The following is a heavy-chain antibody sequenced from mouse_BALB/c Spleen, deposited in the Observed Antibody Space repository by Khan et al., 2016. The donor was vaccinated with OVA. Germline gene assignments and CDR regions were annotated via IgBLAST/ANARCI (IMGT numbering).Heavy chain of an antibody. CDR1: GYSITSGYY. CDR3: ARNYGNYVYYAMDY. Sequence: EVQLVESGPGLVKPSQSLSLTCSVTGYSITSGYYWNWIRQFPGSKLEWMGYISYDGSNNYNPSLKNRISITRDTSKNQFFLKLNSVTTEDTATXYCARNYGNYVYYAMDYWGQGTSVTVSS. V-gene: IGHV3-6*02. D-gene: IGHD2-1*01. J-gene: IGHJ4*01. CDR2: ISYDGSN.